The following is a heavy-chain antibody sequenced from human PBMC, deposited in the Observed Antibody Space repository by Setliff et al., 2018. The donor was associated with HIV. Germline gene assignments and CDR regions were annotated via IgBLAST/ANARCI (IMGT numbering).Heavy chain of an antibody. V-gene: IGHV4-59*01. D-gene: IGHD2-2*01. CDR2: IYYSGMT. J-gene: IGHJ6*03. CDR1: GGSISSYY. CDR3: ARSPHIVVVPPLQRDHYYYMDV. Sequence: SETLSLTCSVSGGSISSYYWSWIRQPPGKGLEWIGDIYYSGMTNYNPSLQSRVTISLDTSKNQFSLKVNSVTAADTAVYYCARSPHIVVVPPLQRDHYYYMDVWGRGTTVTVSS.